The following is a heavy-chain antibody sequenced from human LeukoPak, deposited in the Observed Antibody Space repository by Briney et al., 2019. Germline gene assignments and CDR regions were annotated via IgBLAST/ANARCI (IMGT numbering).Heavy chain of an antibody. CDR3: ARPGITMVRGVIITTIPYFDY. D-gene: IGHD3-10*01. J-gene: IGHJ4*02. CDR1: XFTFSSYA. CDR2: ISYDGSNK. V-gene: IGHV3-30*04. Sequence: XXCXXSXFTFSSYAMHWVRQAPGKGLEWVAVISYDGSNKYYADSVKGRFTISRDNSKNPLYPQMNSLRAEDTAVYYCARPGITMVRGVIITTIPYFDYWGQGTLVTVXS.